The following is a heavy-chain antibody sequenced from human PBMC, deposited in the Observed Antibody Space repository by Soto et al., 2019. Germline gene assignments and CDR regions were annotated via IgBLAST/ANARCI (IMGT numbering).Heavy chain of an antibody. D-gene: IGHD3-16*02. Sequence: SETLSLTCTVSGGSISSGDYYWSWIRQHPGKGLEWIGYIHNSGTTYYIPPLKGRVAMTVDTSKNQLSLKLTSVTAADTAVYYCARGVTFGGVIAPRFDPWGQGTLVTVSS. V-gene: IGHV4-31*03. CDR3: ARGVTFGGVIAPRFDP. CDR1: GGSISSGDYY. CDR2: IHNSGTT. J-gene: IGHJ5*02.